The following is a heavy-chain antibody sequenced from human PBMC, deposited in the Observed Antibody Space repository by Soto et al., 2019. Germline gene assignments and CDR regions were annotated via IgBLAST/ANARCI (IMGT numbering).Heavy chain of an antibody. CDR1: GYTFTSYG. J-gene: IGHJ5*02. CDR3: ARGEYYDSKGEFDP. V-gene: IGHV1-18*04. CDR2: ISAYNGNT. D-gene: IGHD3-22*01. Sequence: ASVKVSCKASGYTFTSYGISWVRQAPGQGLEWMGWISAYNGNTNYTQKLQGRVTMTTDTSTSTAYMELRSLRSDDTAVYYCARGEYYDSKGEFDPWGQGTLVTVSS.